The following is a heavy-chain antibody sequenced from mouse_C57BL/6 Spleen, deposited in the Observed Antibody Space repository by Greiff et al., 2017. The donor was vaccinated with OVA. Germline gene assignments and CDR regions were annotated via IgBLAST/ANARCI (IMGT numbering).Heavy chain of an antibody. D-gene: IGHD2-2*01. CDR2: ISYSGST. Sequence: EVKLVESGPGMVKPSQSLSLTCTVTGYSITSGYDWHWIRHFPGNKLEWMGYISYSGSTNYNPSLKSRISITHDTSKNHFFLKLNSLTTEDTATYYCARDGYDGFAYWGQGTLVTVSA. J-gene: IGHJ3*01. CDR3: ARDGYDGFAY. V-gene: IGHV3-1*01. CDR1: GYSITSGYD.